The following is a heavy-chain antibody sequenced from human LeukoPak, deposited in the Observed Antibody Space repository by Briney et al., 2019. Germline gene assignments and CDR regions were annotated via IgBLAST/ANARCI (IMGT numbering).Heavy chain of an antibody. D-gene: IGHD6-19*01. J-gene: IGHJ4*02. CDR3: ARIAVAGIDY. CDR2: IKQDGSEK. Sequence: PGGSLRLSCAASGFTFSSFWMSWVRQAPGKGLEWVANIKQDGSEKYYLDSVKGRFTISRDNAKNSLYLQMKSLRAEDSAVYYCARIAVAGIDYWGQGTLVTVSS. V-gene: IGHV3-7*01. CDR1: GFTFSSFW.